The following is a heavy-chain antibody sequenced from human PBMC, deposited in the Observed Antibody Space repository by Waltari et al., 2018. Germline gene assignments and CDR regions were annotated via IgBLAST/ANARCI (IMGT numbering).Heavy chain of an antibody. CDR2: INHSGST. D-gene: IGHD4-17*01. CDR3: AILDYGDYSSIGNWFDP. J-gene: IGHJ5*02. V-gene: IGHV4-34*01. CDR1: GGSFSGYY. Sequence: QVQLQQWGAGLLKPSETLSLTCAVYGGSFSGYYWSWIRQPPGKGLEWLGEINHSGSTNYTPSLKSRVTISVDTSKNQFSLKLSSVTAADTAVYYCAILDYGDYSSIGNWFDPWGQGTLVTVSS.